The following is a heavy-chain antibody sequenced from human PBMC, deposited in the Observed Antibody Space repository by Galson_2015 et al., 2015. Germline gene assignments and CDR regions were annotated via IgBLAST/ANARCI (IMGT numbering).Heavy chain of an antibody. CDR3: AKSSNSFSGVVFFDL. CDR1: GVNFRGGRTND. V-gene: IGHV1-69*04. J-gene: IGHJ4*01. Sequence: SVKVSCKASGVNFRGGRTNDIHWMRQVPGQGLEWMGKIAPSLGIPNRALKFAGRVTITADMSTTTVFLELASLRSDDTAIYYCAKSSNSFSGVVFFDLWGQGTLVTVSS. CDR2: IAPSLGIP. D-gene: IGHD3-3*01.